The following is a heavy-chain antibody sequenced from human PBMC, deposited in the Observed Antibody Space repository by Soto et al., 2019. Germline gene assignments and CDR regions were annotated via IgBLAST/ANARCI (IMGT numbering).Heavy chain of an antibody. CDR2: IYYSGST. CDR1: GGSISSSSYY. D-gene: IGHD3-3*01. Sequence: SETLSRTCPVSGGSISSSSYYWGWIRQPPGKGLEWIGSIYYSGSTYYNPSLKSRVTISVDTSKNQFSLKLSSVTAADTAVYYCARHEERITIFGVVIMNLFDYWGQATLVTVSS. J-gene: IGHJ4*02. V-gene: IGHV4-39*01. CDR3: ARHEERITIFGVVIMNLFDY.